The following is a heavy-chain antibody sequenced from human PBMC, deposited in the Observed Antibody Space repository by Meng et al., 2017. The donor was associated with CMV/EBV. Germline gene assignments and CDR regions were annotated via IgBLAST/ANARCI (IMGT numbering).Heavy chain of an antibody. V-gene: IGHV1-18*01. J-gene: IGHJ4*01. CDR3: ARGVPLGIIYSFDY. Sequence: HVQLVQSGVGVKKPGASVTVSCKASGYTFTGYGISWVRQAPGQGLEWMGWISVYNGHTNFAQNLQGRVTMTTDTSTSTAYVELRSLRSDDTAIYYFARGVPLGIIYSFDYWGQGTLVTVSS. CDR1: GYTFTGYG. CDR2: ISVYNGHT. D-gene: IGHD2-21*01.